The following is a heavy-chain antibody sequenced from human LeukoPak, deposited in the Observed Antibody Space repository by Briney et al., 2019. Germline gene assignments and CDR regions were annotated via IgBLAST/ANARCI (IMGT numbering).Heavy chain of an antibody. CDR1: GYTLTELS. CDR3: ARDGTNYYYYYYMDV. D-gene: IGHD1-1*01. V-gene: IGHV1-24*01. CDR2: FDPEDGET. Sequence: VASVKVSCKVSGYTLTELSMHWVRQAPGKGLEWMGGFDPEDGETIYAQKFQGRVTMTEDTSTDTAYMELSSLRSDDTAVYYCARDGTNYYYYYYMDVWGKGTTVTISS. J-gene: IGHJ6*03.